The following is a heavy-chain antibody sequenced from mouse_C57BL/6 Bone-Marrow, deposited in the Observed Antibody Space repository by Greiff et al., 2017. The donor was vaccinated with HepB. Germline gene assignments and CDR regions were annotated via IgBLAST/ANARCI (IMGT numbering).Heavy chain of an antibody. J-gene: IGHJ4*01. CDR2: ISNLAYSI. Sequence: EVQLVESGGGLVQPGGSLKLSCAASGFTFSDYGMAWARQAPRKGPEWVAFISNLAYSIYYADTVTGRFTISRENAKNTLYLEMSSLRSEDTAMYYCARRGWDYWGQGTSVTVSS. CDR3: ARRGWDY. CDR1: GFTFSDYG. V-gene: IGHV5-15*04.